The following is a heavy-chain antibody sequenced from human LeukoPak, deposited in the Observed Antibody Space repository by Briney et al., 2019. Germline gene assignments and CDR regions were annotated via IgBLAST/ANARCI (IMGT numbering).Heavy chain of an antibody. D-gene: IGHD2-15*01. CDR1: GGSFSGYY. V-gene: IGHV4-34*01. CDR2: INHSGST. J-gene: IGHJ4*02. CDR3: ARNPITWRAGYFDY. Sequence: SETLSLTCAVYGGSFSGYYWSWIRQPPGKGLEWIGEINHSGSTNYNPSLKSRVTISVDTSKNQFSLKLSSVTAADTAVYYCARNPITWRAGYFDYWGQGTLVTVSS.